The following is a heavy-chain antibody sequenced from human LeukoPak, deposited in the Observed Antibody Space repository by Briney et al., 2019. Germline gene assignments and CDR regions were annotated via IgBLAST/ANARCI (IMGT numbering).Heavy chain of an antibody. Sequence: ASVTVSFKASGYTFTSYDINWVRQAPGQGLEWMGWMNPNSGNTGYAQKFQGRVTMTRNTSISTAYMELSSLRSEDTAVYYCAREVSIAAAGTGDYYYGMDVWGQGTTVTVSS. CDR2: MNPNSGNT. V-gene: IGHV1-8*01. J-gene: IGHJ6*02. D-gene: IGHD6-13*01. CDR1: GYTFTSYD. CDR3: AREVSIAAAGTGDYYYGMDV.